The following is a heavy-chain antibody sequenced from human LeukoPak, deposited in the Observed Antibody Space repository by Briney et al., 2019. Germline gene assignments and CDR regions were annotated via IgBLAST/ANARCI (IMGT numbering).Heavy chain of an antibody. CDR1: GGSISSSSYY. CDR3: AKYSGYGNDAFDI. V-gene: IGHV4-39*07. Sequence: SETLSLTCTVSGGSISSSSYYWGWIRQPPGKGLEWIGEIYHSGSTNYNPSLKSRVTISVDKSKNQFSLKLSSVTAADTAVYYCAKYSGYGNDAFDIWGQGTMVTVSS. CDR2: IYHSGST. J-gene: IGHJ3*02. D-gene: IGHD5-12*01.